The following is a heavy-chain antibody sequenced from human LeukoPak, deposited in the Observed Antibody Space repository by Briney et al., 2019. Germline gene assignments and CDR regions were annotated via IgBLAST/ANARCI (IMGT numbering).Heavy chain of an antibody. CDR1: GGSISSSSYY. Sequence: SETLSLTCTVSGGSISSSSYYWGSIRQPPGKGLEWIGSIYYSGSTYYNPSLKSRVTISVDTSKNQFSLKLSSVTAADTAVYYCASYGSGSYYPPNFLDYWGQGTLVTVSS. D-gene: IGHD3-10*01. CDR3: ASYGSGSYYPPNFLDY. V-gene: IGHV4-39*01. J-gene: IGHJ4*02. CDR2: IYYSGST.